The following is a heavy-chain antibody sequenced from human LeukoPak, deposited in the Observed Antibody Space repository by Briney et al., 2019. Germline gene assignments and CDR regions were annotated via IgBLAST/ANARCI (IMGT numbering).Heavy chain of an antibody. CDR1: GFTFSSYS. J-gene: IGHJ5*02. D-gene: IGHD5-24*01. CDR2: ISSSSSTI. CDR3: ARDNSVRDEAWWFNP. Sequence: PGGSLRLSCAASGFTFSSYSINWVRQAPGKGLEWVSYISSSSSTIYYADSVKGRFTISRDNARNSLYLQMNSLRAEDTAVYYCARDNSVRDEAWWFNPWGQGTLVTVSS. V-gene: IGHV3-48*01.